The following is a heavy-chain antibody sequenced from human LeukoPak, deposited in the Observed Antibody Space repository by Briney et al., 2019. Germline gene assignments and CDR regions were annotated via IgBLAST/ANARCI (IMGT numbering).Heavy chain of an antibody. CDR2: IGGRGRTI. CDR3: AILPGYSSSWYEVDY. CDR1: GFTFSDYY. V-gene: IGHV3-11*01. Sequence: GGSLRLSCAASGFTFSDYYMSWIRQAPGKGLEWVSYIGGRGRTIYYADSVKGRFTISRDNSKNTLYLQMNSPRAEDTAVYYCAILPGYSSSWYEVDYWGQGTLVTVSS. J-gene: IGHJ4*02. D-gene: IGHD6-13*01.